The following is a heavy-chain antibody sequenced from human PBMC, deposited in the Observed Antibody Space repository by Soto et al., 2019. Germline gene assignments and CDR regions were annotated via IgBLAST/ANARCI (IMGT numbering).Heavy chain of an antibody. Sequence: TLSLTCTVSGGSISSYYWSWIRQPAGKGLEWIGRIYTSGSTNYNPSLKSRVTMSVDTSKNQFSLKLSSVTATDTAVYYCARDGQWLGYFDYWGQGTLVTVSS. CDR3: ARDGQWLGYFDY. V-gene: IGHV4-4*07. D-gene: IGHD6-19*01. CDR2: IYTSGST. J-gene: IGHJ4*02. CDR1: GGSISSYY.